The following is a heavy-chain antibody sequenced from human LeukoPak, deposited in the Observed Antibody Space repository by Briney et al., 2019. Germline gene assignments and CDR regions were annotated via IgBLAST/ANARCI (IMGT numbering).Heavy chain of an antibody. J-gene: IGHJ2*01. CDR3: ARSYGDYDWYFDL. V-gene: IGHV3-48*03. CDR1: GFTFSSYE. D-gene: IGHD4-17*01. Sequence: GGSLRLSCAASGFTFSSYEMNWVRQAPGKGLEWVSYISSSGSIIYYADSVKGRFTISRDNAKNSLYLQMNSLRAEDTAVYYCARSYGDYDWYFDLWGRGTLVTVSS. CDR2: ISSSGSII.